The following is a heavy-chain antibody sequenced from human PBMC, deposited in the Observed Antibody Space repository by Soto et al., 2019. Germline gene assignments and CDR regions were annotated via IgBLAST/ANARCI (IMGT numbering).Heavy chain of an antibody. CDR1: GYTFTSYG. Sequence: GASVKVSCKASGYTFTSYGISWVRQAPGQGLEWMGWISAYNGNTNYAQKLQGRVTMTTDTSTSTAYMELRSLRSDDTAVYYCARPTYDFWSGYPRAFDIWGQGTMVTVSS. D-gene: IGHD3-3*01. J-gene: IGHJ3*02. CDR3: ARPTYDFWSGYPRAFDI. V-gene: IGHV1-18*01. CDR2: ISAYNGNT.